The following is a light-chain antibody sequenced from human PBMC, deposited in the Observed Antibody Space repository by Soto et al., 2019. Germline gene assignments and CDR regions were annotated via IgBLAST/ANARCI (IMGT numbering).Light chain of an antibody. J-gene: IGLJ2*01. CDR1: ISNIGSNT. V-gene: IGLV1-44*01. Sequence: QSVLTQPPSASGTPGQRVTISCSGSISNIGSNTVNWYQKLPGTAPKLLIYSNNQRPSGVPDRFSGSKSGTSASLAISGLQSEDEADYYCAAWDDSLNGVVFGGGTKLTVL. CDR2: SNN. CDR3: AAWDDSLNGVV.